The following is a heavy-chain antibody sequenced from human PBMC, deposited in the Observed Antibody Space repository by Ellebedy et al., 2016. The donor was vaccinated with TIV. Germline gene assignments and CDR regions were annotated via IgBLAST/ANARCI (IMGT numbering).Heavy chain of an antibody. CDR1: GYTFSSYG. Sequence: SVKVSCKASGYTFSSYGITWVRQAPGQGLEWMGWISVYNGNTRSASAHNLRGRVTMTTDTSTTKAYLELRSLGSDDTAVYYGERNRGIAAAGNGDYWGQGTLVTVSS. CDR2: ISVYNGNT. J-gene: IGHJ4*02. V-gene: IGHV1-18*01. D-gene: IGHD6-13*01. CDR3: ERNRGIAAAGNGDY.